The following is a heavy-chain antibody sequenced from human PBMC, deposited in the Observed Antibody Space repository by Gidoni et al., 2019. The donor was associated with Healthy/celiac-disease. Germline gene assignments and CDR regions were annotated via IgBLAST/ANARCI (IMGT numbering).Heavy chain of an antibody. J-gene: IGHJ4*02. V-gene: IGHV3-33*01. CDR1: SSYG. CDR3: ASEVVAANVAHSTTDY. D-gene: IGHD2-15*01. Sequence: SSYGMHWVRQAPGKGLEWVAVIWYDGSNKYYADSWKGRFTISRDNSKNTLYLQMNSLRAEDTAVYYCASEVVAANVAHSTTDYWGQGTLVTVSS. CDR2: IWYDGSNK.